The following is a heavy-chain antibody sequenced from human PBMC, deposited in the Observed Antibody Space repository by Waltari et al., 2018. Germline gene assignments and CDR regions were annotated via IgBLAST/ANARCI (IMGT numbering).Heavy chain of an antibody. V-gene: IGHV3-9*03. D-gene: IGHD1-26*01. CDR3: AKEGSVGALDY. CDR1: GFTFDDYA. J-gene: IGHJ4*02. CDR2: ISWNSGSI. Sequence: EVQLVESGGGLVQPGRSLRLSCAASGFTFDDYAMPWVRQAPGKGLEWVSGISWNSGSIGYADSVKGRFTISRDNAKNSLYLQMNSLRAEDMALYYCAKEGSVGALDYWGQGTLVTVSS.